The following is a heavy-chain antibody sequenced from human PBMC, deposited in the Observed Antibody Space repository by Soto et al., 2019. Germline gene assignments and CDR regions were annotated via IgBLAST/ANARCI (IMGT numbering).Heavy chain of an antibody. CDR3: ATVWFEESQH. CDR2: IYYSGGT. Sequence: QLQLQESGPGLVKPSETLSLTCTVSGSSISSSSYYWGWIRPPPGTGLECIGSIYYSGGTYYNPALARRVNIAVATSKKHFSLKLSYVTAADTSEYYCATVWFEESQHWGQGTLVTVSS. V-gene: IGHV4-39*01. J-gene: IGHJ1*01. CDR1: GSSISSSSYY. D-gene: IGHD3-10*01.